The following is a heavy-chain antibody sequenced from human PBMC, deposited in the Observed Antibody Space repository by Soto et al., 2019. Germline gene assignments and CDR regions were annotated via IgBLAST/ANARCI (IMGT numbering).Heavy chain of an antibody. CDR2: INHSGST. D-gene: IGHD2-15*01. Sequence: PSETLSLTCAVYGGSFSGYYWTWIRQPPGTGLEWIGEINHSGSTNYNPSLKSRVTISVDTSKNQFSLKLSSVTTADTAVYYCARDIKVGTGYCSGGSCYSRGFDPWGQGTLVTVSS. J-gene: IGHJ5*02. V-gene: IGHV4-34*01. CDR1: GGSFSGYY. CDR3: ARDIKVGTGYCSGGSCYSRGFDP.